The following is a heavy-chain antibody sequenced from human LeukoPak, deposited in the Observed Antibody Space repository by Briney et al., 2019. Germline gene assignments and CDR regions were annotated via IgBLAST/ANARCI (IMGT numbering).Heavy chain of an antibody. V-gene: IGHV4-39*01. D-gene: IGHD5-18*01. J-gene: IGHJ3*02. CDR3: ASWSRIQLWLGAFDI. CDR1: GGSISSSSYY. CDR2: IYYSGST. Sequence: SETLSLTCTVSGGSISSSSYYWGWIRQPPGKGLEWIGSIYYSGSTYYNPSLKSRVTISVDTSKNQFSLKLSSVTAADTAVYYCASWSRIQLWLGAFDIWGQGTMVTVSS.